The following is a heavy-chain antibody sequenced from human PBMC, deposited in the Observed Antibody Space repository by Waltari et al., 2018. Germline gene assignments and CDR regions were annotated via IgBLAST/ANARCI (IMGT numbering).Heavy chain of an antibody. CDR2: LNTNGGST. D-gene: IGHD4-17*01. CDR1: GFTFCNFA. V-gene: IGHV3-23*01. Sequence: EVQLLESGGGLVQPGGSLRISCAASGFTFCNFAMTGVRQAPGKGLEWVASLNTNGGSTYHADSVRGRFTISRDNSRNTAYLQMNSLRADDTAIYFCARVPSHDYGPPFHFDEWGQGTLVTVSS. J-gene: IGHJ4*02. CDR3: ARVPSHDYGPPFHFDE.